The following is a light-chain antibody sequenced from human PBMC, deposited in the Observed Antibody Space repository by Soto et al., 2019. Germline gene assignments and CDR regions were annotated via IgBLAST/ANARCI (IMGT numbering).Light chain of an antibody. Sequence: AIQLTQSPSSLSASVGDGVTITCRASQGIRSALGWYQQKPGKVPKLLIYAASTLQSGVPSRFSGSGFGTDFTLTINSLQPEDFATYYCLLDYAYFWAFGQGTKVDIK. CDR3: LLDYAYFWA. CDR1: QGIRSA. J-gene: IGKJ1*01. CDR2: AAS. V-gene: IGKV1-6*01.